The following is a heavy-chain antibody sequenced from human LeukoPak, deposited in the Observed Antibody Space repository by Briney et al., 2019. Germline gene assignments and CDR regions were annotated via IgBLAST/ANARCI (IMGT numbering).Heavy chain of an antibody. Sequence: PGRSLRLSCAASRFSFSSYVMHWVRQAPGKGLEWVAVISYDGNNKYYADSVKGRFTISRDNSKNTLYLQMNSLRVEDTAVYYCARVKYRSSTWYLSFFDSWGQGTLVTVSS. D-gene: IGHD6-13*01. CDR3: ARVKYRSSTWYLSFFDS. CDR1: RFSFSSYV. V-gene: IGHV3-30-3*01. CDR2: ISYDGNNK. J-gene: IGHJ4*02.